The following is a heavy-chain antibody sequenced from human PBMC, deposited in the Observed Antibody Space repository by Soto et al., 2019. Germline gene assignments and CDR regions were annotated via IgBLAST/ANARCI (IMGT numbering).Heavy chain of an antibody. CDR1: GYTFTGYY. V-gene: IGHV1-2*04. D-gene: IGHD4-17*01. Sequence: GVPVKATCKASGYTFTGYYMHWVRLATGQGLEWMGWINPNSGGTNYAQKFQGWVTMTRDTSISTAYMELSRLRSDDTAVYYCARSGNTVTTVRYGMDVWGQGTTVTVSS. CDR2: INPNSGGT. CDR3: ARSGNTVTTVRYGMDV. J-gene: IGHJ6*02.